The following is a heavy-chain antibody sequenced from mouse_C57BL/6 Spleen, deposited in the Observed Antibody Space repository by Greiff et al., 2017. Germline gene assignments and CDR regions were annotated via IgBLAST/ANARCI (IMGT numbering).Heavy chain of an antibody. CDR2: ISSGGSYT. J-gene: IGHJ2*01. D-gene: IGHD2-13*01. V-gene: IGHV5-6*02. Sequence: EVMLVESGGDLVKPGGSLKLSCAASGFTFSSYGLSWVRQTPDKRLEWVATISSGGSYTYYPDSVKGRFTISRDNAKNTLYLQMSSLKSEDTAMYYCARQGDYGAYFDYWGQGTTRTVSS. CDR1: GFTFSSYG. CDR3: ARQGDYGAYFDY.